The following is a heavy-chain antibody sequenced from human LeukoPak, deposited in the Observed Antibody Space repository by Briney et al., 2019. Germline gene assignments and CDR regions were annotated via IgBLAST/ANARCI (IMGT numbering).Heavy chain of an antibody. CDR3: ARYRTFRTCSGTKFDS. V-gene: IGHV3-7*01. Sequence: PGGSLRLSCAASGFTFSNYWMTWVRQAPGKGLEWVANIKSDGSEKYYLDSVKGRFTISRDNAKNSLYLQMNSLRAEDSAVYYCARYRTFRTCSGTKFDSWGQGTLVTVSS. CDR1: GFTFSNYW. D-gene: IGHD1-1*01. CDR2: IKSDGSEK. J-gene: IGHJ4*02.